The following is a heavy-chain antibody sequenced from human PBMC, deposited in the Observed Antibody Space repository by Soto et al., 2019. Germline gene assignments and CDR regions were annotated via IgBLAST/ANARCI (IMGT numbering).Heavy chain of an antibody. Sequence: HPGGSLRLSCAASGFTFSSYGMHWVRQAPGKGLEWVAVIWYDGSNKYYADSVKGRFTISRDNSKNTLYLQMNSLRAEDTAVYYCARTYYDYIWGSLDFDYWGQGTLVTVSS. J-gene: IGHJ4*02. CDR1: GFTFSSYG. CDR2: IWYDGSNK. D-gene: IGHD3-16*01. V-gene: IGHV3-33*01. CDR3: ARTYYDYIWGSLDFDY.